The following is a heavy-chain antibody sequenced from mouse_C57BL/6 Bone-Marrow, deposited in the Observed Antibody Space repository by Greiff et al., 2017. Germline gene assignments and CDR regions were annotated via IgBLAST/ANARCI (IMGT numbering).Heavy chain of an antibody. Sequence: QVQLKESGAELVKPGASVKISCKASGYAFSSYWMNWVKQRPGKGLEWIGQIYPGDGDTNYNGKFKGEATLTADKSSSTAYMQLSSLTSEDSAVYFCAIYGSSPFAYWGQGTLVTVSA. CDR1: GYAFSSYW. D-gene: IGHD1-1*01. J-gene: IGHJ3*01. CDR3: AIYGSSPFAY. CDR2: IYPGDGDT. V-gene: IGHV1-80*01.